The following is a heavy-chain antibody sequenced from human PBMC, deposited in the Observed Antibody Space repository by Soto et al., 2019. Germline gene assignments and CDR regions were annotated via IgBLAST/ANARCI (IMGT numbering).Heavy chain of an antibody. D-gene: IGHD4-17*01. J-gene: IGHJ4*02. Sequence: SETLSLTCTVSGGSISSYYWSWIRQPPGKGLEWIGYIYYSGSTNYNPSLKSRVTISVDTSKNQFSLKLSSVTAADTAVYYCARHDYGDYVEFLYWGQGTLVTVSS. CDR2: IYYSGST. V-gene: IGHV4-59*08. CDR3: ARHDYGDYVEFLY. CDR1: GGSISSYY.